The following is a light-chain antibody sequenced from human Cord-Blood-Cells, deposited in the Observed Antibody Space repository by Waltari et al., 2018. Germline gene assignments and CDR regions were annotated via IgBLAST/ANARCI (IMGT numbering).Light chain of an antibody. CDR2: AAS. CDR1: QGISSY. Sequence: DIHLTQSPSFLSASVGDRVTITCRDSQGISSYLAWYQQKPGKAPKLLIYAASALQSGVPSRFSGSESGTEITHTVSCLQREEFATYYWKQLKRYPYTFGQGSKRESK. CDR3: KQLKRYPYT. J-gene: IGKJ2*01. V-gene: IGKV1-9*01.